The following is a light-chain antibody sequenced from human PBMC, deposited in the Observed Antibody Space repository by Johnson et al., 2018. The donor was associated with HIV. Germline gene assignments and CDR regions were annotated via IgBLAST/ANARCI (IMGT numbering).Light chain of an antibody. Sequence: QSMLTQPPSVSAAPGQKVTISCSGSSSTIGNNYIYWYQLLPGXXPTLXLXXNYHRPXXIXXRXSXSTFXSSASXSITPLPPLDDADYYCGTWDTSLSAGGVLRTGTKVTFL. J-gene: IGLJ1*01. V-gene: IGLV1-51*02. CDR3: GTWDTSLSAGGV. CDR2: XNY. CDR1: SSTIGNNY.